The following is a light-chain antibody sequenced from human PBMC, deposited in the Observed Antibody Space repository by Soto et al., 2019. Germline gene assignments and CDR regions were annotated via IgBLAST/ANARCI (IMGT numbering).Light chain of an antibody. CDR3: QTWGTGIHYV. CDR1: SGHSSYA. CDR2: LNSDGSH. J-gene: IGLJ1*01. Sequence: QSVLTQSPSASASLGASVKLTCTLSSGHSSYAIAWHQQQPEKSPRYLMKLNSDGSHSKGDGIPDRFSGSSSGAERYLTISSLQSEDEADYYFQTWGTGIHYVFGTGTKLTVL. V-gene: IGLV4-69*01.